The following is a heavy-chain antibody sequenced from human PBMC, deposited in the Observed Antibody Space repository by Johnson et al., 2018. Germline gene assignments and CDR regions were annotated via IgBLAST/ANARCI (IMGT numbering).Heavy chain of an antibody. D-gene: IGHD3-3*01. Sequence: QVQLQESGAEVKRPGASVKVSCKASGYTLTSYDINWVRQATGQGLEWMGWMNPNSGETGYAQKFQGRLSMTGNTSISTAYSELSRLRSEDTAVYYWSRVQRFLGWSTPHYYYHLDVWGKGTTVNVSS. CDR2: MNPNSGET. CDR1: GYTLTSYD. J-gene: IGHJ6*03. V-gene: IGHV1-8*01. CDR3: SRVQRFLGWSTPHYYYHLDV.